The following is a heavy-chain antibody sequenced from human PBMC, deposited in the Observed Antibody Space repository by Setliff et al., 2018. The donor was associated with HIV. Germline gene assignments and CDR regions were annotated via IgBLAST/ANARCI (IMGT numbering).Heavy chain of an antibody. D-gene: IGHD3-3*01. CDR2: IYHSGST. CDR1: GYSISSGYY. V-gene: IGHV4-38-2*01. J-gene: IGHJ6*02. CDR3: ARHSGGSFYNFWSGDYYYYGMDV. Sequence: SETLSLTCAVSGYSISSGYYWGWIRQPPGKGLEWIGSIYHSGSTYYNPSLKSRVTISVDTSKNQFSLKPSSVTAADTAVYYCARHSGGSFYNFWSGDYYYYGMDVWGQGTTVTV.